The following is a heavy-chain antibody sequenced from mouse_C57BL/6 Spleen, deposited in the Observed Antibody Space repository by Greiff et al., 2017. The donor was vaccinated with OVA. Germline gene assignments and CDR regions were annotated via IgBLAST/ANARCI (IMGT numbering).Heavy chain of an antibody. CDR3: TRGWAY. D-gene: IGHD2-3*01. J-gene: IGHJ2*01. V-gene: IGHV1-15*01. Sequence: QVHVKQSGAELVRPGASVTLSCKASGYTFTDYEMHWVKQTPVHGLEWIGAIDPETGGTAYNQKFKGKAILTADKSSSTAYMELRSLTSEDSAVYYCTRGWAYWGQGTTLTVSS. CDR2: IDPETGGT. CDR1: GYTFTDYE.